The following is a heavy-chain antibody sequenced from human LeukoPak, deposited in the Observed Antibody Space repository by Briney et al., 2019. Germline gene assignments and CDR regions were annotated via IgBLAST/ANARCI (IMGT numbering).Heavy chain of an antibody. J-gene: IGHJ3*02. CDR1: GYRFTSYW. D-gene: IGHD6-13*01. CDR2: IDPTDSYT. Sequence: GESLKISCKGSGYRFTSYWIGWVRQMPGKGLEWMGRIDPTDSYTNYSPSFQGHVTISADKSISTAYLQWSSLKASDTAMYYYARLQQQLNAFDIWGQGTVVTVSS. CDR3: ARLQQQLNAFDI. V-gene: IGHV5-10-1*01.